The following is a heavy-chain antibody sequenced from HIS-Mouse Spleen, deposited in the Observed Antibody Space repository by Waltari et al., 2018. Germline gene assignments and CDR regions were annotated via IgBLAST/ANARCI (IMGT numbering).Heavy chain of an antibody. D-gene: IGHD6-19*01. J-gene: IGHJ4*02. V-gene: IGHV4-39*07. Sequence: QLQLQESDPGLVKPSETLSLTCTVSGGSISSSSYYWGWIRQPPGKGLEWIGSIYYSGSTYYNPSLKSRVTISVDTSKNQFSLKLSSVTAADTAVYYCASAIAVAGNYFDYWGQGTLVTVSS. CDR3: ASAIAVAGNYFDY. CDR2: IYYSGST. CDR1: GGSISSSSYY.